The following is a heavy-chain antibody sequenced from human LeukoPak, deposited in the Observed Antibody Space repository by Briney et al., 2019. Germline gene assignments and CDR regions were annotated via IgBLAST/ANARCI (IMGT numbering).Heavy chain of an antibody. CDR1: GGSISSGSYY. J-gene: IGHJ3*02. D-gene: IGHD3-16*01. Sequence: PSETLSLTCTVSGGSISSGSYYWGWIRQPPGKGLEWIGSIYYSGSTYYNPSLKSRVTISVDTSKNQFSLKLSSVNAADTAVYYCASLPLGGAFDIWGQGTMVTVSS. CDR3: ASLPLGGAFDI. CDR2: IYYSGST. V-gene: IGHV4-39*01.